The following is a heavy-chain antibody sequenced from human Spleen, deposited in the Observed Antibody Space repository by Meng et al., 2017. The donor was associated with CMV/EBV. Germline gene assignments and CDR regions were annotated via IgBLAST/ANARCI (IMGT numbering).Heavy chain of an antibody. D-gene: IGHD4-11*01. J-gene: IGHJ5*02. CDR3: AKDRSKYGHSWFDP. CDR2: FSGSDNST. Sequence: GESLKISCAASGFTFSNYAMSWVRQAPGKGLEWVSLFSGSDNSTYYADSVRGRFTISRDNSKNTLYLQMNSLRAEDTAFYYCAKDRSKYGHSWFDPWGQGTLVTVSS. V-gene: IGHV3-23*01. CDR1: GFTFSNYA.